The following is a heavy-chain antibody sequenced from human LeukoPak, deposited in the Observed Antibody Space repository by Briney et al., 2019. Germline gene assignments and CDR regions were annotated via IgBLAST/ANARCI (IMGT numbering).Heavy chain of an antibody. CDR3: ARAQHVDTAMVNYYYYYGMDV. Sequence: PSETLSLTCTVSGGSISSYYWSWIRQPPGKGLGWMGYIYYSGSTNYNPSLKSRVTISVDTSKNQFSLKLSSVTAADTAVYYCARAQHVDTAMVNYYYYYGMDVWGKGTTVTVSS. CDR1: GGSISSYY. V-gene: IGHV4-59*01. CDR2: IYYSGST. D-gene: IGHD5-18*01. J-gene: IGHJ6*04.